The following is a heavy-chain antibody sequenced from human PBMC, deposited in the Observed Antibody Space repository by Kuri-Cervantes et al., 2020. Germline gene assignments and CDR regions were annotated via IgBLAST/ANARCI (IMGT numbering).Heavy chain of an antibody. J-gene: IGHJ4*02. CDR3: ARDLPRDYDYVWGSYGY. Sequence: GGSLRLSCAASGFTFSQYYIMWIRQAPGKGLEWVSYISHSGSLIYEADSVKGRFTISRDNAQNSLYLQMNSLRAEDTAVYYCARDLPRDYDYVWGSYGYWGQGTLVTVSS. CDR2: ISHSGSLI. CDR1: GFTFSQYY. D-gene: IGHD3-16*01. V-gene: IGHV3-11*04.